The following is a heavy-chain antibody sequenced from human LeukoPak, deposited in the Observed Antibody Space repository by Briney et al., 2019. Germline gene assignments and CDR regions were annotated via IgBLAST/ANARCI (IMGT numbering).Heavy chain of an antibody. CDR1: GYGFTSYW. J-gene: IGHJ4*02. D-gene: IGHD2-15*01. CDR3: ARSGSSSLRSIDY. Sequence: GESLKISCRASGYGFTSYWIAWVRQMPEKGLEWMGAIYPGDSDTRYSPSFQGQVTIAVDKSISTAYLQWGSLEASDTAMYFCARSGSSSLRSIDYWGRGTLVTVSS. V-gene: IGHV5-51*01. CDR2: IYPGDSDT.